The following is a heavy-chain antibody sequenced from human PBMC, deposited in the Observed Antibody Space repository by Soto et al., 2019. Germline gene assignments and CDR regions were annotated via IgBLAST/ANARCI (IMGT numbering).Heavy chain of an antibody. Sequence: QVQLVQSGAEVKKPGASVKVSCKASGYTFTSYGISWVRQAPGQGLEWMGWISAYNGNTNYAQKLQGRVTMTTDTSTSTAYMELRSLRSDDTAVYYCARGPLPKSYDFWSGYPLRAFDYWGQGTLVTVSS. D-gene: IGHD3-3*01. J-gene: IGHJ4*02. CDR1: GYTFTSYG. CDR2: ISAYNGNT. CDR3: ARGPLPKSYDFWSGYPLRAFDY. V-gene: IGHV1-18*04.